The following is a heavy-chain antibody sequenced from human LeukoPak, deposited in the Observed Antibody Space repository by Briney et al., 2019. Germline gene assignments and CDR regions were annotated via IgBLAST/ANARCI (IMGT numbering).Heavy chain of an antibody. V-gene: IGHV5-51*01. Sequence: GESLKISCKGSGYIFTTYWIGWVRQMPGKSLEWMGIIFPGDSETKYSPSFQGQVTISADKSITTAPLQWSSLKASDTAMYYCARSRSGTSYDYWGQGTLVTVSS. D-gene: IGHD3/OR15-3a*01. CDR2: IFPGDSET. J-gene: IGHJ4*02. CDR1: GYIFTTYW. CDR3: ARSRSGTSYDY.